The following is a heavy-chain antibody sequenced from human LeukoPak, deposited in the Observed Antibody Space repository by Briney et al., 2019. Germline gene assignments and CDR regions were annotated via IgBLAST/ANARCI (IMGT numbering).Heavy chain of an antibody. CDR1: GFTFSSYW. D-gene: IGHD3-22*01. V-gene: IGHV3-74*01. Sequence: PGGSLRLSCAASGFTFSSYWMHWVREAPGKGVGWVSRINSDGSSTSYADSVKGRFTISRDNAKNTLYLQMNSLRAEDTAVYYWAREKGDYYDSSSFDQWGQGTRVTVSS. CDR3: AREKGDYYDSSSFDQ. CDR2: INSDGSST. J-gene: IGHJ4*02.